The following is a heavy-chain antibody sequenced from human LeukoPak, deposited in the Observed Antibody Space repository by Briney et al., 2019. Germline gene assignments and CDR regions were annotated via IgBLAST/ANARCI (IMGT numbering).Heavy chain of an antibody. CDR3: ATLDYGDYVTFNY. J-gene: IGHJ4*02. Sequence: PSETLSLTCTVSSGSISSSSFCWGWIRQPPGKGLEWIGSIYCSGSTYYNPSLKSRVTITVDTSKSQFSLKLSSVTAADTAVYYCATLDYGDYVTFNYWGQGALVTVSS. CDR1: SGSISSSSFC. CDR2: IYCSGST. V-gene: IGHV4-39*01. D-gene: IGHD4-17*01.